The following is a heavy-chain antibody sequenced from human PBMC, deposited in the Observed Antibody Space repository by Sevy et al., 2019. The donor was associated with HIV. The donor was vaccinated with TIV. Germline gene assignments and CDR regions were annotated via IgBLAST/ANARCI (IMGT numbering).Heavy chain of an antibody. CDR2: IYYNGHI. V-gene: IGHV4-59*08. CDR3: AGENAWGRGYS. Sequence: SETLSLTCTVSGGSITSIYWNWIRQPPGKGLEWIANIYYNGHINYNPSLKRRVTLSLDTSKNQFSLRLGAVTAADTAMYYCAGENAWGRGYSWGQGTLVTVSS. D-gene: IGHD1-26*01. J-gene: IGHJ4*02. CDR1: GGSITSIY.